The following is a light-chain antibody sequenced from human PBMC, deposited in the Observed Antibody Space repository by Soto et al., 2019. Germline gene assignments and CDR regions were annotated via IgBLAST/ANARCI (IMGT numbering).Light chain of an antibody. J-gene: IGLJ3*02. CDR3: CSYGSSRSL. Sequence: QSALTQPASVSGSPGQSITISCTGISSDVGNYNLVSWYLQHPGKAPKLMIYEDIKRPPGVSNRFSGSKSGNTASLTISGLQAEDEADYYCCSYGSSRSLFGGGTKLTVL. CDR1: SSDVGNYNL. V-gene: IGLV2-23*01. CDR2: EDI.